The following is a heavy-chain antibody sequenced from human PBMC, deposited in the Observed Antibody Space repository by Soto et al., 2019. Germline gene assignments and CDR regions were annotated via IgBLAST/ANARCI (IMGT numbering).Heavy chain of an antibody. Sequence: GGSLRLSCAASGFTLSTYALNWVRQAPGKGLEWVSGINSGGTTYYADSVKGRFTISRDSSKNTLYVQMNAVRAEDTAVYYCAKTRSASGHGMDVWGQGTTVPVSS. V-gene: IGHV3-23*01. CDR2: INSGGTT. CDR3: AKTRSASGHGMDV. CDR1: GFTLSTYA. J-gene: IGHJ6*02. D-gene: IGHD3-10*01.